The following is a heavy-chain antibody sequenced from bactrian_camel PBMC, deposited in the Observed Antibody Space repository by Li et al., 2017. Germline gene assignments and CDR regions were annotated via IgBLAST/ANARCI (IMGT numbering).Heavy chain of an antibody. CDR1: GYTYGGFC. V-gene: IGHV3S1*01. CDR3: AATWTDPPSVVPLNSCPPGFTY. J-gene: IGHJ4*01. D-gene: IGHD1*01. CDR2: IYTVTGST. Sequence: HVQLVESGGGSVQAGESLKLSCTASGYTYGGFCMGWFRQTPEKEREGVATIYTVTGSTAYADSVKGRFTISHDIAKETTYLQMNNLNHEDTAVYYCAATWTDPPSVVPLNSCPPGFTYWGQGTQVTVS.